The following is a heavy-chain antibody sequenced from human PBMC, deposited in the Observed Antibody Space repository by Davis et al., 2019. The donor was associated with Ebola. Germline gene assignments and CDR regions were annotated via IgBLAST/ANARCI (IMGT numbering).Heavy chain of an antibody. V-gene: IGHV1-69*13. CDR1: GCTFSSYS. CDR3: AKDRYYDHSPLYFESET. D-gene: IGHD3-22*01. J-gene: IGHJ4*02. Sequence: SVKVSCKASGCTFSSYSISWVRQAPGQGLEWVGGISPVYDTASYAHNFQDRVTITADESRITAYLELSSLRSEDTAVYYCAKDRYYDHSPLYFESETWGQGTLVTVSS. CDR2: ISPVYDTA.